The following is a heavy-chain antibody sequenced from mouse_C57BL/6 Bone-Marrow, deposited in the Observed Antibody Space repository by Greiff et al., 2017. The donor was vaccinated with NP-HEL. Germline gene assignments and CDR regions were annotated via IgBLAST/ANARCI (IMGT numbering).Heavy chain of an antibody. D-gene: IGHD1-1*01. J-gene: IGHJ2*01. CDR2: IYPGDGDT. CDR3: ATTVVRFDY. V-gene: IGHV1-82*01. CDR1: GYAFSSSW. Sequence: QVQLQQSGPELVKPGASVKISCKASGYAFSSSWMNWVKQRPGKGLEWIGRIYPGDGDTKYNGKFKGKATLTADKSSSTAYMQLSSLTSEDSAVYFCATTVVRFDYWGQGTTLTVSS.